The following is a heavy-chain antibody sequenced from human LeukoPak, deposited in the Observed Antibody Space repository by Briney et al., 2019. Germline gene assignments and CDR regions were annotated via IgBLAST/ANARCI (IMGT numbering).Heavy chain of an antibody. Sequence: EPGGSLRISCAASGFTFSSYGMHWVRQAPGKGLEWVAVISYDGSNKYYADSVKGRFTISRDNSKNTLYLQMNSLRAEDTAVYYCAKDLWGGIDYWGQGTLVTVSS. CDR3: AKDLWGGIDY. CDR1: GFTFSSYG. V-gene: IGHV3-30*18. D-gene: IGHD3-16*01. J-gene: IGHJ4*02. CDR2: ISYDGSNK.